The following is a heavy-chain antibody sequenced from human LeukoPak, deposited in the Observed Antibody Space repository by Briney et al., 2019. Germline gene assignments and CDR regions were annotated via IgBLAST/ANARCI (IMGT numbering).Heavy chain of an antibody. J-gene: IGHJ4*02. CDR1: GFTFSSYA. CDR3: AKADGYDILTGYYTPRLFDY. CDR2: IGGSGGST. D-gene: IGHD3-9*01. V-gene: IGHV3-23*01. Sequence: GGSLRLSCAASGFTFSSYAMSWVRQAPGKGLEWVSAIGGSGGSTYYADSVKGRFTISRDNSKNTLYLQMNSLRAEDTAVYYCAKADGYDILTGYYTPRLFDYWGQGTLVTVSS.